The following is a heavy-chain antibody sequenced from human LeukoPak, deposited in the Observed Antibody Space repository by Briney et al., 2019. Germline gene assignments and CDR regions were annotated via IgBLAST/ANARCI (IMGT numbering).Heavy chain of an antibody. CDR3: AAQYSGYVRLDY. CDR2: ISHSGGT. Sequence: SETLSLTCAVYGGSFSGYYWSWIRQPPGKGLEWIGEISHSGGTNYNPSLKSRVTISVDTSKNQFSLKLSSVTAADTAVYYCAAQYSGYVRLDYWGQGTLVTVSS. D-gene: IGHD5-12*01. J-gene: IGHJ4*02. V-gene: IGHV4-34*01. CDR1: GGSFSGYY.